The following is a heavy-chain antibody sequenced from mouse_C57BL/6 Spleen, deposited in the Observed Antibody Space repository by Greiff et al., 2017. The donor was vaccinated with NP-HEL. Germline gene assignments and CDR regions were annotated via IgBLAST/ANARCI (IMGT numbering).Heavy chain of an antibody. CDR2: IYPGSGST. J-gene: IGHJ3*01. D-gene: IGHD1-1*01. CDR3: AGERDYYGSSYGFAY. Sequence: VQLQESGAELVKPGASVKMSCKASGYTFTSYWITWVKQRPGQGLEWIGDIYPGSGSTKYNEKFKSKATLTVDTSSSTAYMQLSSLTSEDSAVYYGAGERDYYGSSYGFAYWGQGTLVTVSA. CDR1: GYTFTSYW. V-gene: IGHV1-55*01.